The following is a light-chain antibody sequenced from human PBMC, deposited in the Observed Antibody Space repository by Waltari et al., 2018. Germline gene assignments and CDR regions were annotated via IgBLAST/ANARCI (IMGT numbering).Light chain of an antibody. Sequence: SYELTQPPSVSVSPGQTARITCSGNDLPRKYAYWFQQKSGQAPRLVIYEDTKRPSGIPERFSGSSSGTVATLTITGAQVDDEADYYCHSSDSTGLRVFGGGTTVVVL. J-gene: IGLJ1*01. CDR3: HSSDSTGLRV. CDR1: DLPRKY. V-gene: IGLV3-10*01. CDR2: EDT.